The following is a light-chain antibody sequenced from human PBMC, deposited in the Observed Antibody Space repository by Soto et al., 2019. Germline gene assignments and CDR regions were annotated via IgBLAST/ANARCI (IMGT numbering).Light chain of an antibody. CDR2: GNS. CDR3: QSHDTSLSGSFV. CDR1: SSNIGAGYD. Sequence: QSVLTQPPSVSGAPGQRVTISCTGRSSNIGAGYDVHWYQQLPGTAPKLLIYGNSNRPSRVPDRFSGSKSGTSASLAITGLQAEDEADYYCQSHDTSLSGSFVLGTGTKVTVL. J-gene: IGLJ1*01. V-gene: IGLV1-40*01.